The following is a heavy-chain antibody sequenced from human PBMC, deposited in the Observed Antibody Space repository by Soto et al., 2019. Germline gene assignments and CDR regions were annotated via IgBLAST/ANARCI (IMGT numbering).Heavy chain of an antibody. D-gene: IGHD2-2*01. J-gene: IGHJ6*02. V-gene: IGHV4-30-4*01. Sequence: SETLSLTCTVSGGSISSGDYYWSWIRQPPGKGLEWIGYIYYSGSTYYNPSLKSRFTISRDNAKNSLYLQMNSLRAEDTAVYYCARAQVPAAMWYYYYYGMDVWGQGTTVTVSS. CDR3: ARAQVPAAMWYYYYYGMDV. CDR1: GGSISSGDYY. CDR2: IYYSGST.